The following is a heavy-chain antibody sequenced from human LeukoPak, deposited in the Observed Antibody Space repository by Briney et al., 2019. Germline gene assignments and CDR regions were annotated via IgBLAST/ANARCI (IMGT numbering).Heavy chain of an antibody. J-gene: IGHJ4*02. D-gene: IGHD3-10*01. Sequence: NTSETLSLTCTVSGGSITNYYWSWIRQPPGKGLEWIGYIHYSGSTKYKSSLKSRVTISVDTSKNQFSLKLNSVTAADTAVYYCARALEWFGELDYWGQGTLVTVSS. CDR2: IHYSGST. CDR1: GGSITNYY. V-gene: IGHV4-59*01. CDR3: ARALEWFGELDY.